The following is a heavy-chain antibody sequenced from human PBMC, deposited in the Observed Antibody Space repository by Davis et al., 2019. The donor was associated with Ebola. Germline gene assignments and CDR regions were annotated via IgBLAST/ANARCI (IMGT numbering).Heavy chain of an antibody. CDR1: GFTFSSYV. CDR2: ISGSGGST. J-gene: IGHJ4*02. D-gene: IGHD6-13*01. Sequence: GESLKISCAASGFTFSSYVMSWVRQAPGKGLEWVSAISGSGGSTYYADSVKGRFTISRDNSKNTLYLQMNSLRASDTAIYFCARLDGMAAAQIDYWGQGTLITVSS. V-gene: IGHV3-23*01. CDR3: ARLDGMAAAQIDY.